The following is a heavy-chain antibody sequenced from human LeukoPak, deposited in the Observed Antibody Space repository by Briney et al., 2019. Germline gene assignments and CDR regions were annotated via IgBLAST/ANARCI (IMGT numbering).Heavy chain of an antibody. D-gene: IGHD2/OR15-2a*01. J-gene: IGHJ4*02. CDR3: AGHHPRNTVDF. Sequence: SETLSLTCTVSGGSISSYYWSRIRQPPGKELEWIAYISDIGSINYNPSLKSRVTISLDTSKNQFSLKLSSVTAADTAVYYCAGHHPRNTVDFWGQGTLVTVSS. CDR1: GGSISSYY. CDR2: ISDIGSI. V-gene: IGHV4-59*08.